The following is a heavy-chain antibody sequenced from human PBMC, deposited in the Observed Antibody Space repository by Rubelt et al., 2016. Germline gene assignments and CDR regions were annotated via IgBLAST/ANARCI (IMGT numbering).Heavy chain of an antibody. V-gene: IGHV3-48*03. CDR1: GFTFSNYA. Sequence: GGSLRLSCAASGFTFSNYAMHWVRQAPGKGLEGVSYINSGASSIYYADSVTGRFTISRDNAKNSVYLQMNSLRVEDTAVYYCVRGYYDSSDSYSGAFWGQGALVTVSS. CDR3: VRGYYDSSDSYSGAF. CDR2: INSGASSI. D-gene: IGHD3-22*01. J-gene: IGHJ4*02.